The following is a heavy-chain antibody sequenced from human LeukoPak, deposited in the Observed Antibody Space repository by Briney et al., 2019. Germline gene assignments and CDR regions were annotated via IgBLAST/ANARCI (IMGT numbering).Heavy chain of an antibody. V-gene: IGHV3-48*03. D-gene: IGHD1-20*01. Sequence: GGSLRLSCAASGFTFSRYGMNWVRQAPGKGLEWVSYISSSGSTIYYADSVKGRFTISRDNAKNSLYLQMNSLRAEDTAVYYCARDRGRYNWNDGSYYYYMDVWGKGTTVTVSS. CDR3: ARDRGRYNWNDGSYYYYMDV. CDR2: ISSSGSTI. CDR1: GFTFSRYG. J-gene: IGHJ6*03.